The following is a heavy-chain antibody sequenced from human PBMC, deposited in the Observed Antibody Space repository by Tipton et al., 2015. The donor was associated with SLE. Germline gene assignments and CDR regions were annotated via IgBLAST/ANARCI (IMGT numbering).Heavy chain of an antibody. V-gene: IGHV3-7*01. CDR2: INKDGSDK. J-gene: IGHJ3*02. CDR3: ARHITISGVVFMGAFDN. Sequence: GSLRLSCTASGFTFSSHWMSWVRQAPGKGLEWVADINKDGSDKNFLDSVRGRFTISRDNSKNSLDFQMNSLRAEDTAVYYCARHITISGVVFMGAFDNWGQGTMVTVSS. D-gene: IGHD3-3*01. CDR1: GFTFSSHW.